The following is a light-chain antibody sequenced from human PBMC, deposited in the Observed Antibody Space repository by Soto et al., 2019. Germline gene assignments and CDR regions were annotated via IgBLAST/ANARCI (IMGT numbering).Light chain of an antibody. V-gene: IGKV3-15*01. CDR1: QSVSSN. Sequence: EIVMTQSPATLSVSPGERATLSCRASQSVSSNLAWYQQKPGQAPRPLIYGASTRATGVPARFSGSGTGTEFTLTISSLQSEDFVVYYCQQYNNWPPWTFGQGTKVEIK. J-gene: IGKJ1*01. CDR2: GAS. CDR3: QQYNNWPPWT.